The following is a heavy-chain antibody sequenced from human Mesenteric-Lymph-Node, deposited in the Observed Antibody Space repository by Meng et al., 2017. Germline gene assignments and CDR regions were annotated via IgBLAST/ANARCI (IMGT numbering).Heavy chain of an antibody. CDR3: ATLWRNGGRTFDS. J-gene: IGHJ3*01. V-gene: IGHV3-23*01. D-gene: IGHD1-1*01. Sequence: GESLKISCAASGFSFNMIGLAWVRQAPGKGLEWVSTIGGGDGSTFYEDSVKGRFTISKDFSKNTLLLQMNSLTAADTAIYYCATLWRNGGRTFDSWGQGTMVTVSS. CDR1: GFSFNMIG. CDR2: IGGGDGST.